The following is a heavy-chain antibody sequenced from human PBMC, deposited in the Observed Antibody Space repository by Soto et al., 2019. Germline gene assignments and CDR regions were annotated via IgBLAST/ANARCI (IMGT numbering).Heavy chain of an antibody. J-gene: IGHJ4*02. V-gene: IGHV1-3*05. CDR3: ARAWVVVTAPDY. CDR2: INDGNGNT. Sequence: QVQLVQSGAEEKKPGASVKVSCKASGYTFTSYAMHWVRQPPGQRLEWMGWINDGNGNTKYSQKFQGRVNITRDTSASTAYMELSSLRSEDTAVYYCARAWVVVTAPDYWGQGTLVTVSS. CDR1: GYTFTSYA. D-gene: IGHD2-21*02.